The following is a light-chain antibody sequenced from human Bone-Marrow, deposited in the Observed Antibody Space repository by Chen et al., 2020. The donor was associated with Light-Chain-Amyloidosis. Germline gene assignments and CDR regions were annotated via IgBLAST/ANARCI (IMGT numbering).Light chain of an antibody. CDR1: SSDVGGYNY. CDR3: SSYAGPTGVV. V-gene: IGLV2-8*01. J-gene: IGLJ2*01. CDR2: EVS. Sequence: QSALTQPPSASGSPGQSVTISCTGTSSDVGGYNYVSWYQQHPGKAPKLMIYEVSKRPSGVPGRVSGSKSGNTASLTVSWLRAEDEDDYCCSSYAGPTGVVFGGGTKLTVL.